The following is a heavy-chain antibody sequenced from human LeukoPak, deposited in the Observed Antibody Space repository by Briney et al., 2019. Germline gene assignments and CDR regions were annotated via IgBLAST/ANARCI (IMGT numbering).Heavy chain of an antibody. CDR3: ASGGHGHSGYDPDFDY. J-gene: IGHJ4*02. D-gene: IGHD5-12*01. CDR1: GFTFSSYW. Sequence: QPGGSLRLSCAASGFTFSSYWMHWVRQAPGKGLVWVSRINSDGSSTNYADSVKGRFTISRDNAKNTLYLQMSSLRAEDTGVYYCASGGHGHSGYDPDFDYWGQGTLVAVSS. CDR2: INSDGSST. V-gene: IGHV3-74*01.